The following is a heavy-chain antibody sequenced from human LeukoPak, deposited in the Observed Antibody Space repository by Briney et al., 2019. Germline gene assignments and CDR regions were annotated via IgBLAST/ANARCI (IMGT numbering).Heavy chain of an antibody. J-gene: IGHJ6*03. CDR3: ARDPPRFLEWLYYYYYYMDV. D-gene: IGHD3-3*01. V-gene: IGHV3-74*01. CDR1: GFTFSNYY. Sequence: GGSLRLSCAASGFTFSNYYMHWVRQAPGKGLVWVSHINGDGSSSSTNYADSVKGRFTISRDNSKNTLYLQMNSLRAEDTAVYYCARDPPRFLEWLYYYYYYMDVWGKGTTVTVSS. CDR2: INGDGSSSST.